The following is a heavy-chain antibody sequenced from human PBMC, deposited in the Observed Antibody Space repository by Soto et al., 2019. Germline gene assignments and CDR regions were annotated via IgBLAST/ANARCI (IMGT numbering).Heavy chain of an antibody. J-gene: IGHJ6*01. CDR2: IYPGDSDT. Sequence: VESLSISCKVSGDSFTSYWIVWVRQMPGKGLEWMGIIYPGDSDTRYSPSFQGQVTISADKSISTAYLQWRSLKASDTAMYYCARIFSGAGHYYYYGMDVWGQGTTVTGSS. D-gene: IGHD3-10*01. V-gene: IGHV5-51*01. CDR3: ARIFSGAGHYYYYGMDV. CDR1: GDSFTSYW.